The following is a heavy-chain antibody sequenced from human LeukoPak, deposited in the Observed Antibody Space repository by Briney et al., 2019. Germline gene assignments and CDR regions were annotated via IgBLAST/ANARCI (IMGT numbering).Heavy chain of an antibody. Sequence: TXTXSXXXWXXQARGQRLXWIGWIVVGSGNTNYAQKFQERVTITRDMSTSTAYMELSSLRSEDTAVYYCAAFDNYYDSSGYDGWGQGTLVTVSS. J-gene: IGHJ4*02. V-gene: IGHV1-58*02. CDR1: TXTXSX. CDR2: IVVGSGNT. CDR3: AAFDNYYDSSGYDG. D-gene: IGHD3-22*01.